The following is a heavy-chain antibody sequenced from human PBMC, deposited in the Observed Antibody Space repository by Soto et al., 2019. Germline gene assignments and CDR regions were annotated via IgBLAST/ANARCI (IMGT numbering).Heavy chain of an antibody. CDR2: ISSSGGIK. CDR3: ARCHYRSRWWDG. CDR1: DFVFSNYE. J-gene: IGHJ4*02. D-gene: IGHD6-19*01. V-gene: IGHV3-48*03. Sequence: PGGSMRLSCSASDFVFSNYEMSWVRQAPGKGLESIAYISSSGGIKYYADSVKGRFTILRDNSKNSLYLQMNSLKAEDTALYFFARCHYRSRWWDGWGQGNVGT.